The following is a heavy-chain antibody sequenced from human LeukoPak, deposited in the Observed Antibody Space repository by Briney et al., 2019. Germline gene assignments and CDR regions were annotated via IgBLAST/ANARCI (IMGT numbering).Heavy chain of an antibody. CDR3: ARVARHDYTYYPGGNYFDY. CDR1: GDSVSDYY. Sequence: SGTLSLTCTISGDSVSDYYWSWIRQPPGKGLEWIGYIYYTWTTNYNPSLKSRVTISVDTSKNQFSLKLSSVTAANTAVYYCARVARHDYTYYPGGNYFDYWGQGTLVTVSS. V-gene: IGHV4-59*02. CDR2: IYYTWTT. J-gene: IGHJ4*02. D-gene: IGHD4-11*01.